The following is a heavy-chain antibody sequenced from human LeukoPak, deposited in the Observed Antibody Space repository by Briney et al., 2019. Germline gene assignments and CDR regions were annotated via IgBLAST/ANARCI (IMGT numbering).Heavy chain of an antibody. CDR2: ISYDGSNK. J-gene: IGHJ4*02. CDR3: VRRIWYLES. D-gene: IGHD2/OR15-2a*01. Sequence: PGGSLRLSCAPSGSTLSRSAMQCARQAPGKGLEWVAVISYDGSNKYYADSVKGRFTISRYSAKNTLYLQMNTTRPQDTALYFWVRRIWYLESWGQGTLVTVSS. V-gene: IGHV3-30*04. CDR1: GSTLSRSA.